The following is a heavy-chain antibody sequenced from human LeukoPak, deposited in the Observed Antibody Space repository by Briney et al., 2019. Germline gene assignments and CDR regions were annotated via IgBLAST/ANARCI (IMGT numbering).Heavy chain of an antibody. CDR1: GFTFSSYA. V-gene: IGHV3-30*04. Sequence: GRSLRLSCAASGFTFSSYAMHWVRQAPGKGLEWVAVISYDGSNKYYADSVKGRFTISRDNSKNTLYLQMNSLRAEDTAVYYCARDSSRYSSSWCLSYWGQRTLVTVSS. D-gene: IGHD6-13*01. CDR3: ARDSSRYSSSWCLSY. CDR2: ISYDGSNK. J-gene: IGHJ4*02.